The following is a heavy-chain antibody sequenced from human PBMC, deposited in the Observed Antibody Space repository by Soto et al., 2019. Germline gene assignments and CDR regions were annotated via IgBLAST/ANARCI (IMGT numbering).Heavy chain of an antibody. V-gene: IGHV3-73*02. CDR2: IRSKANSYAT. CDR3: TRQYDDNLGFDY. J-gene: IGHJ4*02. D-gene: IGHD3-22*01. Sequence: EVQLVESGGGLVQPGGSLKLSCAASGFTFSGSAMHWVRQASGNGLEWVGRIRSKANSYATAYAASVKGRSTISRDDSKTTAYLQMNSLKTEDTAVYYCTRQYDDNLGFDYWGQGTLVTVSS. CDR1: GFTFSGSA.